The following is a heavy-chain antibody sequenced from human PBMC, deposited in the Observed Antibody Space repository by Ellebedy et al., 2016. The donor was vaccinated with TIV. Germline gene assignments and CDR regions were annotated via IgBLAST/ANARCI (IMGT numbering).Heavy chain of an antibody. CDR2: IYYSGST. CDR1: GGSISSYY. D-gene: IGHD5-24*01. V-gene: IGHV4-39*01. CDR3: ARRGKRWLQPFDY. J-gene: IGHJ4*02. Sequence: SETLSLTXTVSGGSISSYYWGWIRQPPGKGLEWIGSIYYSGSTYYNPSLKSRVTISVDTSKNQFSLKLSSVTAADTAVYYCARRGKRWLQPFDYWGQGTLVTVSS.